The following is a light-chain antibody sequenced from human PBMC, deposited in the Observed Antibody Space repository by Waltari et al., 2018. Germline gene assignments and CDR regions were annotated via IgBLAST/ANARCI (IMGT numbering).Light chain of an antibody. Sequence: DIVMTQSPLSLPVTPGEPASTSCRSSQSLLHSSGNNHLDWYLQKPGQSPQLLMYLGSNRASGVPDRFSGSGSGTDFTLKISRVEAEDIGIYYCMQALQSPRTFGQGTKVEIK. V-gene: IGKV2-28*01. CDR3: MQALQSPRT. J-gene: IGKJ1*01. CDR1: QSLLHSSGNNH. CDR2: LGS.